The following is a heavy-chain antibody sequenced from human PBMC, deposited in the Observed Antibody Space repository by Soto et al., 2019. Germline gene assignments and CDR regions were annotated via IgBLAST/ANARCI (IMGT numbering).Heavy chain of an antibody. Sequence: SGPTLVNPTQTLTLTCTFSGFSLSTSGMCVSWIRQPPGKALEWLALIDWDDDKYYSTSLKTRLTISKDTSKNQVVLKMTNMDPVDTATYYCARTESITIFGVVQNWFDPWGQGTLVTVS. D-gene: IGHD3-3*01. CDR1: GFSLSTSGMC. CDR2: IDWDDDK. J-gene: IGHJ5*02. V-gene: IGHV2-70*01. CDR3: ARTESITIFGVVQNWFDP.